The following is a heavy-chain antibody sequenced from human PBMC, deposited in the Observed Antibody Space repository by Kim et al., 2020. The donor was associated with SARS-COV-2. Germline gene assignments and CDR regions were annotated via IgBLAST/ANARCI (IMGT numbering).Heavy chain of an antibody. V-gene: IGHV1-69*13. D-gene: IGHD2-15*01. J-gene: IGHJ6*02. CDR3: ASRGLTEDLLPDLYYYYYYGMDV. CDR1: GGTFSSYA. Sequence: SVKVSCKASGGTFSSYAISWVRQAPGQGLEWMGGIIPIFGTANYAQKFQGRVTITADESTSTAYMELSSLRSEDTAVYYCASRGLTEDLLPDLYYYYYYGMDVWGQGTTVTVSS. CDR2: IIPIFGTA.